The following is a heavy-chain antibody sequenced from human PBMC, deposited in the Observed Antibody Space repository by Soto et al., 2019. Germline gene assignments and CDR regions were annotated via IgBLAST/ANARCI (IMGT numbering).Heavy chain of an antibody. CDR1: GGSISSGDYY. CDR3: ARGGRFGVNSRFDY. J-gene: IGHJ4*02. CDR2: IYYSGST. D-gene: IGHD2-8*01. Sequence: SETLSLTCTVSGGSISSGDYYWGWIRQPPGKGLEWIGYIYYSGSTYYNPSLKSRVTISVDTSKNQFSLKLSSVTAADTAVYYCARGGRFGVNSRFDYWGQGTPVTVSS. V-gene: IGHV4-30-4*01.